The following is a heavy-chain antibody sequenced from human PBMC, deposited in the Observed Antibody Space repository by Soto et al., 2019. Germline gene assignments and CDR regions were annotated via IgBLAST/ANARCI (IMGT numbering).Heavy chain of an antibody. CDR2: IWYDGSIE. V-gene: IGHV3-33*01. CDR1: GFTFNSYV. CDR3: AREYYSDYEFDY. J-gene: IGHJ4*02. D-gene: IGHD4-17*01. Sequence: GGSLRLSCAASGFTFNSYVMHWVRQAPGKGLEWAALIWYDGSIENYSDSVKGRFTISRDNSKNILYLQMNSLTAEDTAVYYCAREYYSDYEFDYWGQGTQVTVSS.